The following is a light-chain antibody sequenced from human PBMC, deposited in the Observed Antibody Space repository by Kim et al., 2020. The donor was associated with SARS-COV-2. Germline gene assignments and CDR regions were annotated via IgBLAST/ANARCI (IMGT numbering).Light chain of an antibody. Sequence: GQSITISCTETSSDVGSYNLISWYQQHPGKAPKLLVYEVSKRPSGISNRFSGSKSGNTASLTISGRQADDEGDYYGCSYSGGSTLIVGGGTKLTVL. CDR1: SSDVGSYNL. V-gene: IGLV2-23*02. CDR2: EVS. J-gene: IGLJ2*01. CDR3: CSYSGGSTLI.